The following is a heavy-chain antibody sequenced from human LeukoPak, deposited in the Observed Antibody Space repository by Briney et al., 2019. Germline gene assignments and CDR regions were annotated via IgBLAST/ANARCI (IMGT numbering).Heavy chain of an antibody. CDR2: IIPIFGTA. J-gene: IGHJ3*02. V-gene: IGHV1-69*13. D-gene: IGHD3-22*01. CDR1: GGTFSSYA. Sequence: GASVKVSCKASGGTFSSYAISWVRQAPGQGLEWMGGIIPIFGTANYAQKFQGRVTITADESTSTAYMELRSLRSDDTAVYYCARVYYDSSGTSDAFDIWGQGTMVTVSS. CDR3: ARVYYDSSGTSDAFDI.